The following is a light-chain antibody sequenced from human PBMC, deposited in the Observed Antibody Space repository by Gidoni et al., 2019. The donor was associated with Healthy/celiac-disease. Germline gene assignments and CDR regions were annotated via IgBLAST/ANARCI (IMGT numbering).Light chain of an antibody. CDR1: QSVSSN. Sequence: EIVMTQSPATLSVSPGERATPSCRASQSVSSNLAWYQQKPGQAPRLLIYGASTRATGIPARFSGSGSGTEFTLTISSLQSEDFAVYYCQQYNNCPTFGQGTKVEIK. J-gene: IGKJ1*01. CDR2: GAS. V-gene: IGKV3-15*01. CDR3: QQYNNCPT.